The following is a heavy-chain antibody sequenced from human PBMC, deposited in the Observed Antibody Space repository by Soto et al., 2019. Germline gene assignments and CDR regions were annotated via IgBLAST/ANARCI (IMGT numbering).Heavy chain of an antibody. J-gene: IGHJ4*02. CDR1: GGTFSSYA. V-gene: IGHV1-69*01. CDR2: IIPIFGTA. D-gene: IGHD4-4*01. Sequence: QVQLVQSGAEVKKPGSSVKVSCKASGGTFSSYAISWVRQAPGQGLEWMGGIIPIFGTANYAQKFQGRVTITADESTSTAYMERSSLRSEDTAVYYCARSAYSNQAPPFDYWGQGTLVTVSS. CDR3: ARSAYSNQAPPFDY.